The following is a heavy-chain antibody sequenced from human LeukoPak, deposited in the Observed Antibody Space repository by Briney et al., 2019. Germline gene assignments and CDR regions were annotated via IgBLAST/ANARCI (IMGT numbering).Heavy chain of an antibody. J-gene: IGHJ4*02. Sequence: GGSLRLSCAASGFTFSTYAMSWVRQAPRKGLEWVSVISVSGGSTYYADSVKGRFTISRDNSKNTLYLQMNSLRAEDTAVYYCAKSPGGVVSTSFDNWGQGTLVTVSS. V-gene: IGHV3-23*01. D-gene: IGHD2-2*01. CDR3: AKSPGGVVSTSFDN. CDR2: ISVSGGST. CDR1: GFTFSTYA.